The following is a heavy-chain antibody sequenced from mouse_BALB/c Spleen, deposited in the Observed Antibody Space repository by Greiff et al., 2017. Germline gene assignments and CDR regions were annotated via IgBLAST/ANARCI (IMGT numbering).Heavy chain of an antibody. CDR2: IYPGDGDT. CDR3: ARGDYDGYYYAMDY. J-gene: IGHJ4*01. V-gene: IGHV1-82*01. D-gene: IGHD2-4*01. Sequence: VKLVESGPELVKPGASVKISCKASGYAFSSSWMNWVKQRPGQGLEWIGRIYPGDGDTNYNGKFKGKATLTADKSSSTAYMQLSSLTSVDSAVYFCARGDYDGYYYAMDYWGQGTSVTVSS. CDR1: GYAFSSSW.